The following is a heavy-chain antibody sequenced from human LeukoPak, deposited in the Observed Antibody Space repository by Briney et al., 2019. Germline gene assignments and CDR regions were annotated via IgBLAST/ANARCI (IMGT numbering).Heavy chain of an antibody. J-gene: IGHJ2*01. V-gene: IGHV4-59*03. CDR1: GGSMNNYY. CDR3: ARRDTIGYGYFDV. CDR2: VYYTGTT. Sequence: SETLSLTCTVSGGSMNNYYWIWIRQLPGRGLEWSGYVYYTGTTDYNPSLRSRAIMSVDTSRNQFSLSLTSVSAADTAVHFCARRDTIGYGYFDVWGRGTLVTVSS. D-gene: IGHD2-2*01.